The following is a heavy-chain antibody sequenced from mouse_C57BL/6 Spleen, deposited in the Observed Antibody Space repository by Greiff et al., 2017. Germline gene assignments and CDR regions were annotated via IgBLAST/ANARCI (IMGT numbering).Heavy chain of an antibody. CDR3: ARDSVRSLYFYV. V-gene: IGHV5-16*01. Sequence: EVQLVESEGGLVQPGSSMKLSCTASGFTFSDYYMAWVRQVPEKGLEWVANINYDGSSTYYLDSLKSRFIISRDNAKNILYLQMSSLKSEATATYSGARDSVRSLYFYVWGTGTTVTVSS. J-gene: IGHJ1*03. CDR2: INYDGSST. CDR1: GFTFSDYY.